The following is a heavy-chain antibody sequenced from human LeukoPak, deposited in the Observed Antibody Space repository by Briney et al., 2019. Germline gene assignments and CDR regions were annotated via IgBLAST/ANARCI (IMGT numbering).Heavy chain of an antibody. Sequence: GGSLRLSCEASGVTFGDYWMTWVRQAPGKGLEGVANIKQDGSENHYVDSVKGRFTISRDNAKNSLYLQMNSLRAEDTAVYYCATYWRHFDCLLSDIWGLGTMVTVSS. CDR1: GVTFGDYW. V-gene: IGHV3-7*05. D-gene: IGHD3-9*01. J-gene: IGHJ3*02. CDR3: ATYWRHFDCLLSDI. CDR2: IKQDGSEN.